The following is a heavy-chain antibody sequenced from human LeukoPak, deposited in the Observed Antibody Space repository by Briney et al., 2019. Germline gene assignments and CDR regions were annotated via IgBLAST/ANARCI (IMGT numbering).Heavy chain of an antibody. CDR3: ARVDDSSGYYTFDY. CDR1: GYTFTGYY. V-gene: IGHV1-2*06. CDR2: INPNSGGT. J-gene: IGHJ4*02. D-gene: IGHD3-22*01. Sequence: ASVKVSCKASGYTFTGYYMHWVRQAPGQGLEWMGRINPNSGGTNYAQKFQGRVTMTRDTSISTAYMELSRLRSDDTAVYYCARVDDSSGYYTFDYWGQGTLVNVSS.